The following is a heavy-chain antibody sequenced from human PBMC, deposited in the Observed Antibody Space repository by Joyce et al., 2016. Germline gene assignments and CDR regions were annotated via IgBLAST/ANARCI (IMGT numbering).Heavy chain of an antibody. CDR1: VYNFITYM. Sequence: QVQLVQSGAEVKKPGASVEVSCRASVYNFITYMIHWVRQAPGQRLEWLGWINPGNGNTNYSQKFQGRITITRDTSATTAYMELSSLTSEDTAVYYCARNVLLWYEALDPWGQGTRVTVSS. V-gene: IGHV1-3*01. CDR3: ARNVLLWYEALDP. D-gene: IGHD3-10*01. J-gene: IGHJ5*02. CDR2: INPGNGNT.